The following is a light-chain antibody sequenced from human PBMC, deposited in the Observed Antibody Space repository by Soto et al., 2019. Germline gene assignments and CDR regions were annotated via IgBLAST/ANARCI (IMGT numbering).Light chain of an antibody. CDR2: AAS. Sequence: IKMYQSPASLSASVGDTVTITCRASQNIGKHLNWYQQKPGEAPKVLIYAASSLQSGVPSRFSGSGSGTVFTLTISSLQPEDFGTYYCQQSYSFPRTFGQGTKVAIK. J-gene: IGKJ1*01. V-gene: IGKV1-39*01. CDR3: QQSYSFPRT. CDR1: QNIGKH.